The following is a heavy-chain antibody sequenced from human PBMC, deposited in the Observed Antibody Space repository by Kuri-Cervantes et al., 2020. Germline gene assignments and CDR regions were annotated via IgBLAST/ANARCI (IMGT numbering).Heavy chain of an antibody. CDR3: ARDFMLVGATDPCGVWYFDY. J-gene: IGHJ4*02. V-gene: IGHV4-38-2*02. CDR1: GSFISSGYY. D-gene: IGHD1-26*01. CDR2: IYLSLCGHYRT. Sequence: SETLSLTCVVAGSFISSGYYWDWIRQTPGKGLEWIGPIYLSLCGHYRTFYNPSLKNRVPISVDTSNNQFSLRLSSVTAADTAVYYCARDFMLVGATDPCGVWYFDYWGQGTLVTVSS.